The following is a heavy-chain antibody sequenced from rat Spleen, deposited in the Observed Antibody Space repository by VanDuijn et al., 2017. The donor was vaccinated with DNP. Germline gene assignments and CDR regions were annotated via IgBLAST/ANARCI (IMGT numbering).Heavy chain of an antibody. Sequence: EVQLVESGGGLVRPGRSLKLSCAASGFTFSDYNMAWVRQAPKKGLDWVASISYEGSGIYYGDSVKGRFTISRDNAKNTLYLQLNSLRSEDTATYYCATDNSGLNWFAFWGQGTLVTVSS. V-gene: IGHV5-22*01. CDR2: ISYEGSGI. CDR1: GFTFSDYN. J-gene: IGHJ3*01. D-gene: IGHD4-3*01. CDR3: ATDNSGLNWFAF.